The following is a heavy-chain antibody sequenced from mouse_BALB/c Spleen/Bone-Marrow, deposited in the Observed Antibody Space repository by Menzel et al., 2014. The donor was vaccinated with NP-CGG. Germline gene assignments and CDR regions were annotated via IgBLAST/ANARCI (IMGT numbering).Heavy chain of an antibody. CDR3: AKNIGCYYGSSYYAMDY. J-gene: IGHJ4*01. D-gene: IGHD1-1*01. CDR2: IWRGGST. CDR1: GFSLTSYG. Sequence: VQGVESGPSLVQPSQSPSITCTVSGFSLTSYGVHWVRQSPGKGLEWLGVIWRGGSTDFNAAFMSRLSITKDNSKSQVFFKMNSLQADDTAIYYCAKNIGCYYGSSYYAMDYWGQGTSVTVSS. V-gene: IGHV2-5-1*01.